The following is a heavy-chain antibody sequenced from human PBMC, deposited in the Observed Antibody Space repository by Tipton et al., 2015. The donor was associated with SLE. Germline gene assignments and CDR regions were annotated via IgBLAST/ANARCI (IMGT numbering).Heavy chain of an antibody. J-gene: IGHJ4*02. CDR3: AGTPWLVRFEY. Sequence: GLVKPSETLSLTCTVSGGSISGTSHYWGWIRQSPGKGLEWLGSIYYSGTTYYNPSLKSRVTISVDTSKNQISLKLRSVTATDTAVYYCAGTPWLVRFEYWGRGTLVNVSP. V-gene: IGHV4-39*01. D-gene: IGHD6-19*01. CDR2: IYYSGTT. CDR1: GGSISGTSHY.